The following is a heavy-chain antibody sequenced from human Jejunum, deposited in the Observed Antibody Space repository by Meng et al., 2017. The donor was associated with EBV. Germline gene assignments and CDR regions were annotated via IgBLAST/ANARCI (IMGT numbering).Heavy chain of an antibody. CDR2: IYYTGTT. CDR1: GYSMSNSNW. D-gene: IGHD1-1*01. Sequence: QVQLQESGPGLVKPWDTLALPCAVSGYSMSNSNWWGWIRQPPGKGLEWIGYIYYTGTTYYNPSLKSRVTMSIDTSKNHFSLKLTSVTTMDTAVYYCAKRMPGTGFDYWGQGTLVTVSS. CDR3: AKRMPGTGFDY. V-gene: IGHV4-28*01. J-gene: IGHJ4*02.